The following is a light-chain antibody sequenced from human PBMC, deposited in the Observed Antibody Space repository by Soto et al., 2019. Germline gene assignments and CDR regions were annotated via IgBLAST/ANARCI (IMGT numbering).Light chain of an antibody. CDR3: SSYTSSSTYV. CDR1: SSDVGGSNG. Sequence: QSALTQPPSVSGSPGQSVAISCTGTSSDVGGSNGVSWYQQPPGTAPKLIIYDVSNQPSGVPDRFSGSKSGNTASLIISGLQAEDEGDYYCSSYTSSSTYVFGTGTKVTVL. CDR2: DVS. J-gene: IGLJ1*01. V-gene: IGLV2-18*02.